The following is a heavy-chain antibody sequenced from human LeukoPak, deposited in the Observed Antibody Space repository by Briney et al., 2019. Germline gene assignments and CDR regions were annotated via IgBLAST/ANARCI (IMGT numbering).Heavy chain of an antibody. J-gene: IGHJ4*02. D-gene: IGHD2-15*01. V-gene: IGHV1-2*02. Sequence: GASVKVSCKASGYTFTGYYMHWVRQAPGQGLEWMGWINPNSGGTNYAQKFQGRVTMTRDTSISTAYMELSRLRSDDTAVYYCARSWRHCSGDSCYPIDYWGQGTLVTVSS. CDR2: INPNSGGT. CDR3: ARSWRHCSGDSCYPIDY. CDR1: GYTFTGYY.